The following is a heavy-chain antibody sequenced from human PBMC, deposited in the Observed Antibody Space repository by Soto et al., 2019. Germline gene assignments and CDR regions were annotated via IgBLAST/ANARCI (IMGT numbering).Heavy chain of an antibody. CDR2: INHSGST. V-gene: IGHV4-34*01. Sequence: QVQLQQWGAGLLKPSETLSLTCAVYGGSFSGYYWSWIRQPRGKGLAWIGEINHSGSTNYNPSLKRRVTISVETYKNQSSRKLSSVTDEDTAVYYCARGRYISSCYVTLPTKNRCDPWGQGTLVTVSS. D-gene: IGHD6-13*01. J-gene: IGHJ5*02. CDR1: GGSFSGYY. CDR3: ARGRYISSCYVTLPTKNRCDP.